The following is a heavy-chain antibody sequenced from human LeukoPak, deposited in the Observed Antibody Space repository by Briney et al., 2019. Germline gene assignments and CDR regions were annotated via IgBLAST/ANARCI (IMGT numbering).Heavy chain of an antibody. Sequence: SETLSLTCTVSGGSISSGGYYWSWIRQHPGKGLEWIGYIYYSGSTYYNPSLKSRVTISVDTSKNQFSLKLSSVTAADTAVYYCARGLARQLEMATGELDYWGQGTLVTVSS. CDR3: ARGLARQLEMATGELDY. V-gene: IGHV4-31*03. CDR1: GGSISSGGYY. D-gene: IGHD5-24*01. J-gene: IGHJ4*02. CDR2: IYYSGST.